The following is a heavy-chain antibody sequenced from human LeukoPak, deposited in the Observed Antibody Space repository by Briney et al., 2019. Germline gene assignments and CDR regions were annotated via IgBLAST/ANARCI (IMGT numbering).Heavy chain of an antibody. J-gene: IGHJ4*02. CDR3: ATEALDDSDSYFEY. D-gene: IGHD3-10*01. Sequence: ASVKVSCKVSGYTLTELSMHWVRQAPGKGLEWMGRFDPEDGETIYAQTLQGRVTMTEDTSTDTACMELSSLRSEDTAVYYCATEALDDSDSYFEYWGQGTLVTVSS. CDR1: GYTLTELS. CDR2: FDPEDGET. V-gene: IGHV1-24*01.